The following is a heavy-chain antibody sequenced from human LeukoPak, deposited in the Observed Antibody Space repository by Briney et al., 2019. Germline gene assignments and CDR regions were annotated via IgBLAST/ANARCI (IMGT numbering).Heavy chain of an antibody. V-gene: IGHV3-33*01. J-gene: IGHJ6*02. CDR3: AGNYYYYYGMDV. CDR1: GFTFSSYG. CDR2: IWYDGSNK. Sequence: QTGGSLRLSYAASGFTFSSYGMHWVRQAPGKGLEWVAVIWYDGSNKYYADSVKGRFTISRDNSKNTLYLQMNSLRAEDTAVYYCAGNYYYYYGMDVWGQGTTVTVSS.